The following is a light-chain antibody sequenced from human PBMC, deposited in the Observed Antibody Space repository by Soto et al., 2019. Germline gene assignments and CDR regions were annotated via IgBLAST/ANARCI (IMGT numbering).Light chain of an antibody. CDR1: HSVSRY. V-gene: IGKV3-11*01. CDR3: QQRTNWPRLT. CDR2: DAS. Sequence: EIVLTQSPATLSLSPGERATLSCRASHSVSRYLAWYQQKPGQAPRLLIYDASNRATGIPARFSGSGSGTDFTLTISSLESEDFAVYYCQQRTNWPRLTFGGGTRVEIK. J-gene: IGKJ4*01.